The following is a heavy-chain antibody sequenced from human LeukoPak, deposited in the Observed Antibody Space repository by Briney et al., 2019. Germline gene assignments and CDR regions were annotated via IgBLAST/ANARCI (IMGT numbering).Heavy chain of an antibody. Sequence: SVKVSCKSSSCTFSSYAISWVRQAPGQGLEWMGGIIPRFGTTNYAQKFQGRVTITADESTSTAYMELSSLRSEDTAVYYCARDRPGRYCSSTSCYTASPFDPWGQGTLVTVSS. V-gene: IGHV1-69*13. CDR1: SCTFSSYA. CDR3: ARDRPGRYCSSTSCYTASPFDP. J-gene: IGHJ5*02. D-gene: IGHD2-2*02. CDR2: IIPRFGTT.